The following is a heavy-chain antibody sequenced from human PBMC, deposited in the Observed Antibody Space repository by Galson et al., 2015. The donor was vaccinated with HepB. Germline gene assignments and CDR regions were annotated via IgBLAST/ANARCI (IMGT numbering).Heavy chain of an antibody. D-gene: IGHD3-3*01. V-gene: IGHV3-11*05. J-gene: IGHJ4*02. Sequence: SLRLSCATSGFSFSDYYMAWIRQAPGKGLEWVSYISSSGGYTNYADSLKGRFTISRDNTANSLFLQLNSRRAEDTAVYYCARGEWTTYFDYWGQGTLVTVSS. CDR2: ISSSGGYT. CDR1: GFSFSDYY. CDR3: ARGEWTTYFDY.